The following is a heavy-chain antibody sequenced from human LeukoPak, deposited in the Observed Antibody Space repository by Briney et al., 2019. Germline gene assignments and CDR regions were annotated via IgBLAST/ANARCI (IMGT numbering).Heavy chain of an antibody. CDR2: IIPAFGTP. CDR3: ARDGRCGGDCFDY. V-gene: IGHV1-69*01. D-gene: IGHD2-21*02. Sequence: GSSVKVSCKASGGAVSSEGINWVRQAPGQGLEWMGGIIPAFGTPTYAQKFQGRVTITADESTSTAYMELSSLRSEDTAVYYCARDGRCGGDCFDYWGQGTLVTVSS. CDR1: GGAVSSEG. J-gene: IGHJ4*02.